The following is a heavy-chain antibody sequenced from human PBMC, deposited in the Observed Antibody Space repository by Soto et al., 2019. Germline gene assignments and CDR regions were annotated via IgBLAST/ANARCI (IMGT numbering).Heavy chain of an antibody. Sequence: GGSLRLSCADSGFTFSDYYMSWIRQAPGKGLEWVSYISSSSSYTNCADSVKGRFTISRDNAKNSLYLQMNSLRAEDTAVYYCARWDGSSSWYLGGRLYYYGMDVWGQGTTVTVSS. V-gene: IGHV3-11*06. CDR1: GFTFSDYY. J-gene: IGHJ6*02. CDR3: ARWDGSSSWYLGGRLYYYGMDV. CDR2: ISSSSSYT. D-gene: IGHD6-13*01.